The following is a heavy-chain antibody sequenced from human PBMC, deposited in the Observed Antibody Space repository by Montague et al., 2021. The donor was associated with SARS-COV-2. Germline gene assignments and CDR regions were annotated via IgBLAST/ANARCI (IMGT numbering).Heavy chain of an antibody. V-gene: IGHV3-21*01. J-gene: IGHJ4*02. CDR3: ARGDYWGSLDY. CDR2: ISTISSYI. CDR1: GFTFSSYS. Sequence: SLRLSCAASGFTFSSYSMNWVRQAPGKGLEWVSSISTISSYIYYADSVKGRFTTSRDNAKNSLYLQMNSLRAEDTAVYYCARGDYWGSLDYWGQGTLVTVSS. D-gene: IGHD7-27*01.